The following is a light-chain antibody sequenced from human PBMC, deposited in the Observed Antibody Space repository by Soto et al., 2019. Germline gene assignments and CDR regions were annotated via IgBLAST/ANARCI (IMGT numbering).Light chain of an antibody. CDR1: GNDPSDYTF. V-gene: IGLV2-14*03. CDR2: DVT. Sequence: QSALTQPASVSGSPGQSITISCSGTGNDPSDYTFVSWYQQHPGNAPRLLIFDVTNRPSGVSDRFSGSKSGNTASLTISGLQPQDEAEYFGFSYSSDQIAMFGGGTKLTVL. CDR3: FSYSSDQIAM. J-gene: IGLJ3*02.